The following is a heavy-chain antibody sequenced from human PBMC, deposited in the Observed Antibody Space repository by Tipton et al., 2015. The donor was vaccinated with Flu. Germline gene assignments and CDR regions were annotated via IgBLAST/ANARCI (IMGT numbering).Heavy chain of an antibody. V-gene: IGHV4-38-2*01. CDR2: IYHSGST. J-gene: IGHJ4*02. CDR3: ARHTGDSVRGVIDY. Sequence: LRLSCAASGFTLSNVWMYWVRQAPGKGLEWIGTIYHSGSTYYNPSLKSRLTMSVDTSKNQFSLKLSSVTAADTAVYYCARHTGDSVRGVIDYWGQGNPGHRLL. D-gene: IGHD3-10*02. CDR1: GFTLSNVW.